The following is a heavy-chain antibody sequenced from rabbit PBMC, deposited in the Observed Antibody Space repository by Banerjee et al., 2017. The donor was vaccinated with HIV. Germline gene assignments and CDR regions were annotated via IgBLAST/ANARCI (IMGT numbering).Heavy chain of an antibody. CDR3: VRETETYAGYAGYTYYFDL. D-gene: IGHD7-1*01. J-gene: IGHJ4*01. Sequence: QSLEESGGDLVKPGASLTPTCTASGFSFSSSYWISWVRQAPGKGLEWIACIYAGSSGSTYYASWVNGRFTISSHNAQNTLYLQLNSLTAADTATYFCVRETETYAGYAGYTYYFDLWGPGTLVTVS. CDR1: GFSFSSSYW. CDR2: IYAGSSGST. V-gene: IGHV1S40*01.